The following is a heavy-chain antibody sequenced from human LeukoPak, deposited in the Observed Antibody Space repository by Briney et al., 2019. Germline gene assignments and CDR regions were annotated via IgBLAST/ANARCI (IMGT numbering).Heavy chain of an antibody. D-gene: IGHD3-10*01. CDR2: IYYSGRA. V-gene: IGHV4-39*01. CDR3: TRRSPGTMFES. CDR1: GASITNTNYY. Sequence: PSETLSLTCTVSGASITNTNYYWGWIRQPPGKGLEWIATIYYSGRASYNPSLKSRLATSVDTSKNQFSLKLNSVTAADTAVYYCTRRSPGTMFESRGQETLVTVSS. J-gene: IGHJ4*02.